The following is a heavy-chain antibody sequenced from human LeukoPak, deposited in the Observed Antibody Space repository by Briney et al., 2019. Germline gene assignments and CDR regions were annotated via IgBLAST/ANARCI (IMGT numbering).Heavy chain of an antibody. Sequence: GGSLRLSCAASGFIFSSYNLNWVRQAPGKGLEWVSSISSSSSYIYYADSIKGRFTISRDNARNSLYLQMNSLRAEDTAMYYCARALVPYYYDSSGYYPDYWGQGTLITVSS. CDR2: ISSSSSYI. CDR3: ARALVPYYYDSSGYYPDY. D-gene: IGHD3-22*01. J-gene: IGHJ4*02. V-gene: IGHV3-21*01. CDR1: GFIFSSYN.